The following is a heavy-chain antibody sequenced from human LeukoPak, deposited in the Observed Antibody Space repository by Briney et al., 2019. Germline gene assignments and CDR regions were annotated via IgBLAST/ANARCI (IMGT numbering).Heavy chain of an antibody. J-gene: IGHJ4*02. D-gene: IGHD3-9*01. Sequence: GASVKVSCKASGYTFTSYDINWVRQATGQGLEWMGWINPNSGGTNYAQKFQGRVTMTRDTSISTAYMELSRLRSDDTAVYYCAREGKAGYHFDYWGQGTLVTVSS. CDR1: GYTFTSYD. V-gene: IGHV1-2*02. CDR3: AREGKAGYHFDY. CDR2: INPNSGGT.